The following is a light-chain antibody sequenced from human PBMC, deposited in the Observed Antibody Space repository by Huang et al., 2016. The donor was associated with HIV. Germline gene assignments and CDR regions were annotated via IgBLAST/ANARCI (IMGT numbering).Light chain of an antibody. CDR3: QQRSNWPLT. Sequence: EIVLTQSLAILSLSPGERATLACRASQSVNRQLAWYQQKPGQPPRLLISDASNRATGIPDRFSGSGSGTDFTLTISSLEPEDFAVYYCQQRSNWPLTFGGGTKVEIK. J-gene: IGKJ4*01. CDR2: DAS. V-gene: IGKV3-11*01. CDR1: QSVNRQ.